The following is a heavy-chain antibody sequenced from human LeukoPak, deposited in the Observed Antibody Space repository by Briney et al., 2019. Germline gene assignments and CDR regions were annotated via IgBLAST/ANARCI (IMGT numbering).Heavy chain of an antibody. J-gene: IGHJ4*02. CDR1: GFTFRDYY. V-gene: IGHV3-11*04. D-gene: IGHD1-26*01. Sequence: GGSLRLSCAASGFTFRDYYMGWIRQAPGKGLEWASYISNSGSSTYYADSVKGRFTISRDNAKNSLYLQMNSLRAEGSAVYYCAREEGIVGASDYWGQGTLVTVSS. CDR2: ISNSGSST. CDR3: AREEGIVGASDY.